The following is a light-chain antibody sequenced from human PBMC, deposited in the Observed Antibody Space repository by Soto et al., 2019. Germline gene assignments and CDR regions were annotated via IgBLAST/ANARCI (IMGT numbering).Light chain of an antibody. CDR3: MQTIQLPIT. CDR1: QSLRHSDGKTS. J-gene: IGKJ4*01. V-gene: IGKV2D-29*01. CDR2: EVF. Sequence: DIVMLQTPLSLSVTPGQPASISCKSSQSLRHSDGKTSLSWFLQKPGQPPQLLIYEVFNRFSGVPDRLGGSGSGNDFTLKISRVETEDVGVYYCMQTIQLPITFGGGTKVEIK.